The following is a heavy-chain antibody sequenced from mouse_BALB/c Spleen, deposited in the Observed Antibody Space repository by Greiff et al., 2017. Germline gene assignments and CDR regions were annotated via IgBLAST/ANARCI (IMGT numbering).Heavy chain of an antibody. J-gene: IGHJ4*01. D-gene: IGHD2-1*01. CDR2: ISCYNGAT. Sequence: LVKTGASVKISCKASGYSFTGYYMHWVKQSHGKSLEWIGYISCYNGATSYNQKFKGKATFTVDTSSSTAYMQFNSLTSEDSAVYYCAIVDGKEDMDYWGQGTSVTVSS. CDR3: AIVDGKEDMDY. CDR1: GYSFTGYY. V-gene: IGHV1S34*01.